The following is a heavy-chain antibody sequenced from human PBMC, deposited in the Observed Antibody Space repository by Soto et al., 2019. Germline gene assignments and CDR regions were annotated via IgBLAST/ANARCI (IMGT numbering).Heavy chain of an antibody. J-gene: IGHJ4*02. CDR3: AKVRYYYDSSDSFDY. CDR1: GFTFSSYA. D-gene: IGHD3-22*01. V-gene: IGHV3-23*01. Sequence: PVGSLRLSCAASGFTFSSYAMSWVRQAPGKGLEWVSAISGSGGSTYYADSVKGRFTISRDNSKNTLYLQMNSLRAEDTAVYYCAKVRYYYDSSDSFDYWGQGTLVTVSS. CDR2: ISGSGGST.